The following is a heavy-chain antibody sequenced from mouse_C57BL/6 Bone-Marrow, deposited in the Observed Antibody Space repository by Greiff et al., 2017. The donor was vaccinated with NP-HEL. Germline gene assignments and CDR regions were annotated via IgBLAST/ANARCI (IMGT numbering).Heavy chain of an antibody. Sequence: VKLQESGAELVRPGTSVKVSCKASGYAFTNYLIEWVKQRPGQGLEWIGVINPGSGGTNYNEKFKGKATLTADKSSSTAYMQLSSLTSEDSAVYFCARGVYGRGFAYWGQGTLVTVSA. D-gene: IGHD1-1*01. CDR2: INPGSGGT. CDR1: GYAFTNYL. V-gene: IGHV1-54*01. CDR3: ARGVYGRGFAY. J-gene: IGHJ3*01.